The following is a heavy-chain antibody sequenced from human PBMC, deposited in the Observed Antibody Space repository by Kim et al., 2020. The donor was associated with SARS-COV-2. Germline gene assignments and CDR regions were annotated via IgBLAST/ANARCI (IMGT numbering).Heavy chain of an antibody. J-gene: IGHJ4*02. CDR2: IDPSDSYT. CDR1: GYSFTSYW. V-gene: IGHV5-10-1*01. D-gene: IGHD3-10*01. Sequence: GESLKISCKGSGYSFTSYWISWVRQMPGKGLEWMGRIDPSDSYTNYSPSFQGHVTISADKSISTAYLQWSSLKASDTAMYYCARHDYYGSGSPSGYFDYWGQGTLVTVSS. CDR3: ARHDYYGSGSPSGYFDY.